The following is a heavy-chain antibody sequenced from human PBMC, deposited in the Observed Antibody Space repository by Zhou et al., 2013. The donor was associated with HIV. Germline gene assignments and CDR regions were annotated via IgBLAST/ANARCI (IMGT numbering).Heavy chain of an antibody. J-gene: IGHJ5*02. Sequence: QVHLVQSGAEVKEPGASVKISCKTEYSFSIYYMHWVRQAPGQGLEWMGWIAAYNGDTKYAQKFQGRVTMTTETLMRTAYMELRSLRSDDTAVYYCARDRDGTSDNWFDPWGQGTLVIVSS. D-gene: IGHD1-1*01. CDR2: IAAYNGDT. V-gene: IGHV1-18*04. CDR3: ARDRDGTSDNWFDP. CDR1: EYSFSIYY.